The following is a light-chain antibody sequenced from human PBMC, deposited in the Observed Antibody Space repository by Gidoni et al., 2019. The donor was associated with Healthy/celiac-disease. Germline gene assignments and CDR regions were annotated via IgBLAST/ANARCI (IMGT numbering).Light chain of an antibody. CDR1: SIDVGVYNY. CDR2: DVS. V-gene: IGLV2-14*03. J-gene: IGLJ1*01. Sequence: QSALTQPAFVSGSPGQSITISCTGTSIDVGVYNYVSWYRQHTGKAPKLMIYDVSNRPSGVSNRFSGSKSGNTASLTISGLQAEDEADYYCSSYTSSSTLAFGTGTKVTVL. CDR3: SSYTSSSTLA.